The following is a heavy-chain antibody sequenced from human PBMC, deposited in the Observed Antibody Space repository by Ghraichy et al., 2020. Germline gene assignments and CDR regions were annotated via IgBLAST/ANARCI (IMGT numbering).Heavy chain of an antibody. Sequence: GESLNISCAASGFTFSSYGMHWVRQAPGKGLEWVAFIWYDGSNKYYADSVKGRFTISRDNSKNTLYLQMNSLRAEDTAVYYCAKEGPALRTGGMDVWGQGTTVTVSS. CDR2: IWYDGSNK. V-gene: IGHV3-30*02. J-gene: IGHJ6*02. CDR3: AKEGPALRTGGMDV. CDR1: GFTFSSYG. D-gene: IGHD2-2*01.